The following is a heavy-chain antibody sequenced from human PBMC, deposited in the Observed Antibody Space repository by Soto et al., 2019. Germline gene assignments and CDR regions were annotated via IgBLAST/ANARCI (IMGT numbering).Heavy chain of an antibody. D-gene: IGHD3-9*01. V-gene: IGHV4-4*02. CDR1: SGSISSSRW. Sequence: QVQLQESGPGLVKPSGTLSLTCAVSSGSISSSRWWSWVRQPPGKGLEWIGEIYHSGSTNYNPSLKSRVTISVDKSKNQSSLKLSSVTAADTAAYYCATYYDILTGYTFDYWGQGTLVTVSS. CDR3: ATYYDILTGYTFDY. J-gene: IGHJ4*02. CDR2: IYHSGST.